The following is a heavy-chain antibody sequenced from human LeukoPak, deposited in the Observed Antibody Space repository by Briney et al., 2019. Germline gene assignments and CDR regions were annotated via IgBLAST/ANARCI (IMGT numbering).Heavy chain of an antibody. D-gene: IGHD3-9*01. V-gene: IGHV1-3*01. CDR1: GYTFTNYA. J-gene: IGHJ4*02. Sequence: ASVNVSCKASGYTFTNYAVHWVRRAPGQRLEWMGWINAGNGKTNYSQKFQVRVTLTRDTSASTVYMELSSLRSEDTAVYYCARGYYDLLTGHVVTYYFDYWGQGTLVTVSS. CDR3: ARGYYDLLTGHVVTYYFDY. CDR2: INAGNGKT.